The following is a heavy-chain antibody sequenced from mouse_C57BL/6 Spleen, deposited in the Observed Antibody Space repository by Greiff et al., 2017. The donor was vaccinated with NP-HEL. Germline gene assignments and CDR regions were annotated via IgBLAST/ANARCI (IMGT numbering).Heavy chain of an antibody. V-gene: IGHV1-18*01. CDR2: INPNNGGT. CDR3: ARTKRGGYAMDY. J-gene: IGHJ4*01. Sequence: EVQLQQSGPELVKPGASVKIPCKASGYTFTDYNMDWVKQSHGKSLEWIGDINPNNGGTIYNQKFKGKATLTVDKSSSTAYMELRSLTSEDTAVYYCARTKRGGYAMDYWGQGTSVTVSS. CDR1: GYTFTDYN.